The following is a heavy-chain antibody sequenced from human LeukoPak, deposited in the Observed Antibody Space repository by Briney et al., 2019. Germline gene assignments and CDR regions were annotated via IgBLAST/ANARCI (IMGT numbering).Heavy chain of an antibody. J-gene: IGHJ4*02. CDR1: GGSISSYY. V-gene: IGHV4-4*07. CDR2: IYTSGST. CDR3: ARDRWGYYDSSGYSGFDY. D-gene: IGHD3-22*01. Sequence: SETLSLTCTVSGGSISSYYWSWIRQPAGKGLEWIGRIYTSGSTNYNPSLESRVTMSVDTSKNQFSLKLSSVTAADTAVYYCARDRWGYYDSSGYSGFDYWGQGTLVTVSS.